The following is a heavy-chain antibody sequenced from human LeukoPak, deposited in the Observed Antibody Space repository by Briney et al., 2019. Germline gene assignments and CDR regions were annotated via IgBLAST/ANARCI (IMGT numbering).Heavy chain of an antibody. V-gene: IGHV3-30*04. CDR1: GFTFSSYV. D-gene: IGHD3-22*01. CDR2: ISYDESNE. J-gene: IGHJ4*02. CDR3: ARGDYYYDSSGYSVGFDY. Sequence: PGGSLRLSCAASGFTFSSYVMHWVRQAPGKGLEWVAIISYDESNEYYADSVKGRFTISRDNAKNSLYLQMNSLRAEDTAVYYCARGDYYYDSSGYSVGFDYWGQGTLVTVSS.